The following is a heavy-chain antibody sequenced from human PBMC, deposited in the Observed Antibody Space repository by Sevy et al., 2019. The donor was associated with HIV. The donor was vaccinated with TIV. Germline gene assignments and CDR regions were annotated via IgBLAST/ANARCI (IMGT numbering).Heavy chain of an antibody. J-gene: IGHJ4*02. D-gene: IGHD6-19*01. CDR2: ISYDGSNK. CDR3: ARGGPGPYSSGLLFDY. Sequence: GGSLRLSCAVSGFTFSSYAMHWVRQAPGKGLEWVAVISYDGSNKYYADSVKGRFTISRDNSENTLYLQMNSLRAEDTAVYYCARGGPGPYSSGLLFDYWGQGTLVTVSS. CDR1: GFTFSSYA. V-gene: IGHV3-30-3*01.